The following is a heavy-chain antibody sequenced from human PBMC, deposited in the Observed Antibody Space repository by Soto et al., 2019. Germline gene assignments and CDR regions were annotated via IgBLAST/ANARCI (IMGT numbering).Heavy chain of an antibody. CDR3: ARGYAGVDSLLDY. CDR1: DASISTATLY. J-gene: IGHJ4*02. CDR2: IYYSGIA. D-gene: IGHD3-3*01. V-gene: IGHV4-31*03. Sequence: KPSETLPLTCTVCDASISTATLYWIRQLSWEDLESIGYIYYSGIAYYNSCLRSRATLSLDTSKSEFSLTLSSLTAADTAVYYCARGYAGVDSLLDYWRQRNLITVCS.